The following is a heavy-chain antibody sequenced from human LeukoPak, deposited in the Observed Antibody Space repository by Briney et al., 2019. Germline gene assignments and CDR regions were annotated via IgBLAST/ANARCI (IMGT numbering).Heavy chain of an antibody. Sequence: PGGSLRLSCAASGFTFSSYSMNWVRQAPGKGLEWVSSISSSSSYIYYADSVKGRFTISRDNAKNSLYLQMNSLRAEDTAVYYCARDPRPHSSSWPYYFDYWGQGTLVTVSS. V-gene: IGHV3-21*01. D-gene: IGHD6-13*01. CDR1: GFTFSSYS. CDR2: ISSSSSYI. CDR3: ARDPRPHSSSWPYYFDY. J-gene: IGHJ4*02.